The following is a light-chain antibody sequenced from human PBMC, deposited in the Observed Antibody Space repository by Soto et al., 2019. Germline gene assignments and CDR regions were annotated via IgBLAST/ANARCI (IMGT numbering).Light chain of an antibody. Sequence: DIVMTQSPLSLSVTPGGPSSVSCRPSQVLLHSNGNNYLYWYVQKSGQPPKLLIYEVSNRFSGVSERFSGSGAGTDFTLKISRVEAEDVGVYYCMQTIQVPSIAFGQGTRLEIK. J-gene: IGKJ5*01. CDR3: MQTIQVPSIA. CDR1: QVLLHSNGNNY. V-gene: IGKV2D-29*01. CDR2: EVS.